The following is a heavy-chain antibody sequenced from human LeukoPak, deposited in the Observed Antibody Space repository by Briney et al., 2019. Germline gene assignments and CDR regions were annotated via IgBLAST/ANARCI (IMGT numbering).Heavy chain of an antibody. V-gene: IGHV1-46*01. CDR1: GYSFTAYY. CDR3: ARLRWFDYYYYMDV. J-gene: IGHJ6*03. CDR2: INPTGGST. D-gene: IGHD3-10*01. Sequence: ASVKVSCKASGYSFTAYYMHWVRQAPGQGLEWMGLINPTGGSTGYAQKFQGRVTITADKSTSTAYMELSSLRSEDTAVYYCARLRWFDYYYYMDVWGKGTTVTISS.